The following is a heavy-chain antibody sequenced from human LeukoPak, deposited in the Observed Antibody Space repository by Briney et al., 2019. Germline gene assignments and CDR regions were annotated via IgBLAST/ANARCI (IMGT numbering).Heavy chain of an antibody. CDR1: GITLSSYS. CDR3: ASHFWNYYRIDY. J-gene: IGHJ4*02. CDR2: ISGSGSYI. V-gene: IGHV3-21*01. D-gene: IGHD3-3*02. Sequence: GRSLRLSCAASGITLSSYSMNWVRQAPGKGLEWVSSISGSGSYIYYADSVKGRFTISRDNARNSLFLQMNSLRAEDTAIYYCASHFWNYYRIDYWGQGILVTVSS.